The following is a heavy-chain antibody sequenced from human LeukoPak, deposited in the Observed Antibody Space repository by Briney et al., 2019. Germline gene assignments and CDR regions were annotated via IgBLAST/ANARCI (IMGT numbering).Heavy chain of an antibody. J-gene: IGHJ6*02. CDR2: ISYDGSNK. D-gene: IGHD2-15*01. Sequence: GGSLRLSCAASGFTFSSYAMHWVRQAPGKGLEWVAAISYDGSNKYYADSVKGRFTISRDNSKNTLYLQMNSLRAEDTAVYYCASHGYCSGGSCYRSDDYYYYGMDVWGQGTTVTVSS. CDR1: GFTFSSYA. CDR3: ASHGYCSGGSCYRSDDYYYYGMDV. V-gene: IGHV3-30*04.